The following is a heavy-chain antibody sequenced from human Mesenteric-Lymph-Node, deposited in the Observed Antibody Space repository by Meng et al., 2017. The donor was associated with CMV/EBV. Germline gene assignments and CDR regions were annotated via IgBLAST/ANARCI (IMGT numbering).Heavy chain of an antibody. CDR1: FSSYD. J-gene: IGHJ6*02. CDR3: ARAYDFWSGYAAFNYGMDV. D-gene: IGHD3-3*01. CDR2: IGTAGDT. V-gene: IGHV3-13*01. Sequence: FSSYDMHWVRQATGKGLEWVSAIGTAGDTYYPGSVKGRFTISRENAKNSLYLQMNSLRAGDTAVYYCARAYDFWSGYAAFNYGMDVWGQGTTVTVSS.